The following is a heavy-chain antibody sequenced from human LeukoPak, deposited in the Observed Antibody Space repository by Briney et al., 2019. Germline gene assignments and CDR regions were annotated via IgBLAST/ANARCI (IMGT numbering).Heavy chain of an antibody. CDR3: AVGGSYASAFDI. CDR1: GGSISSYY. J-gene: IGHJ3*02. Sequence: SETLSLTCTVSGGSISSYYWSWIRQPPGKGLEWIGYIYYSGSTNYNPSLKSRVTISVDTSKNQFSLKLSSVTAADTAVYYCAVGGSYASAFDIWGQGTMVTVSS. CDR2: IYYSGST. D-gene: IGHD1-26*01. V-gene: IGHV4-59*01.